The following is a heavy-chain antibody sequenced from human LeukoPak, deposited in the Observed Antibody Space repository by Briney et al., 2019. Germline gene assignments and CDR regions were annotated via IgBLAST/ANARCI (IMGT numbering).Heavy chain of an antibody. CDR1: GFTFDDYG. J-gene: IGHJ6*03. CDR2: INWNGGST. V-gene: IGHV3-20*04. CDR3: ARSYYYYMDV. Sequence: PGGSLRLSCAASGFTFDDYGMSWVRQAPGKGLEWVSGINWNGGSTGYVDSVKGRFTISRDNAKNSLHLQMNSLRAEDTALYYCARSYYYYMDVWGKGTTVTVSS.